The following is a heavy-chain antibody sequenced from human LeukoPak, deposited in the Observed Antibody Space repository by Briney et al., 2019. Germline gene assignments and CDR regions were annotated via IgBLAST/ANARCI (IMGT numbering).Heavy chain of an antibody. D-gene: IGHD3-10*01. Sequence: TSETLSLTCTVSGGSISSYYWSWIRQPPGKGLEWIGYIYYSGSTNYNPSLKSRVTISVDTSKNQFSLKLSSVTAADTAVYYCARLPKGITMVRGVIVREETYYFDYWGQGTLVTVSS. CDR2: IYYSGST. V-gene: IGHV4-59*08. CDR3: ARLPKGITMVRGVIVREETYYFDY. J-gene: IGHJ4*02. CDR1: GGSISSYY.